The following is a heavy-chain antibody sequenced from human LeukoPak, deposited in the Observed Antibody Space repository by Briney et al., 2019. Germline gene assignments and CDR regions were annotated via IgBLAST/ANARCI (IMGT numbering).Heavy chain of an antibody. CDR1: GFTFDDYA. J-gene: IGHJ4*02. D-gene: IGHD2-21*02. V-gene: IGHV3-9*01. Sequence: GRSLRLSCAASGFTFDDYAKHWVRQAPGKGLEWVSGISWNSGSIGYADSVKGRFTISRDNAKNSLYLQMNSLRAEDTALYYCAKDMGGGRGELLFGYFDYWGQGTLVTVSS. CDR2: ISWNSGSI. CDR3: AKDMGGGRGELLFGYFDY.